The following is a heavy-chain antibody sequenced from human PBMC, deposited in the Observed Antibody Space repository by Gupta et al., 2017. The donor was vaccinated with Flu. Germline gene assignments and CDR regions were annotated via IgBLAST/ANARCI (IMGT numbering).Heavy chain of an antibody. J-gene: IGHJ6*02. CDR2: LYYNGST. CDR1: GCPVRSGCYY. V-gene: IGHV4-61*01. CDR3: ARDKRFLEWLHVSGRKYYYYGMDV. Sequence: QAQLQESGTGLVKPSETLSLTCTGSGCPVRSGCYYWSWIRQPPGKGLEGNGYLYYNGSTNYNPALKSRVTISVDTSKNQFSLKLSSVTAADTAVYYGARDKRFLEWLHVSGRKYYYYGMDVWGQGTTVTVSS. D-gene: IGHD3-3*01.